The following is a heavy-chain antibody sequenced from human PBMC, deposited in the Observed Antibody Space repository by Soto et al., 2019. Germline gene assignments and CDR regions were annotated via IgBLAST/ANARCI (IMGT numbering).Heavy chain of an antibody. CDR2: IYYGGST. Sequence: SETLSLTCTVSGGSISSGGYYWSWIRQHPGKGLEWIGYIYYGGSTYYNPSLKSRVTISVDTSKNQFSLKLSSVTAADTAVYYCARNEADTYGMDVWGQGTTVTVSS. CDR1: GGSISSGGYY. V-gene: IGHV4-31*02. CDR3: ARNEADTYGMDV. J-gene: IGHJ6*02. D-gene: IGHD6-19*01.